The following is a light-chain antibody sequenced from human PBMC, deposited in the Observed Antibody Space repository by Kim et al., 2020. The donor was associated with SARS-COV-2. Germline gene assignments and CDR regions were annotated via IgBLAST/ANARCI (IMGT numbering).Light chain of an antibody. V-gene: IGLV2-23*02. J-gene: IGLJ3*02. Sequence: QSVLTQPASVSGSPGQSITISCTGTSSDVGSYNVVSWYQQHPGKAPKVMIYEVSKWPSGSSNRFSGSKSGNTASLTISGLQAEDEAEYYCCSYAGGSSWVFGGGTQLTVL. CDR3: CSYAGGSSWV. CDR2: EVS. CDR1: SSDVGSYNV.